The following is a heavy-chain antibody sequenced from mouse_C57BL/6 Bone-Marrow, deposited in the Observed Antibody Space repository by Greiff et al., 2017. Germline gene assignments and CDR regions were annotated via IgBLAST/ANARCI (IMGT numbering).Heavy chain of an antibody. V-gene: IGHV1-54*01. J-gene: IGHJ2*01. CDR1: GYAFTNYL. CDR2: INPGSGGT. CDR3: ARTDAGYYFDY. Sequence: QVQLQQSGAELVRPGTSVKVSCKASGYAFTNYLIEWVKQRPGQGLEWIGVINPGSGGTNYNEKFKGKATLTADKSSSTAYMQLSRLTSEYSAVYFCARTDAGYYFDYWGQGTTLTVSS.